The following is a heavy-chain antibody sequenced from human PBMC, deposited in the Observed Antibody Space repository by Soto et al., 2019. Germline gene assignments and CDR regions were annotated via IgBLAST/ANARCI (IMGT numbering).Heavy chain of an antibody. V-gene: IGHV3-7*01. CDR2: IKPDGSEQ. J-gene: IGHJ6*02. Sequence: QPGGSLRLSCAASEFRFDKYYMTWVRQAPGKGPEWVANIKPDGSEQYYVDSVKGRFTISRDNANNSLYLQMNSLRAEDTAVYFCARGNWNYYYGFDVWGQGTTVTVSS. CDR1: EFRFDKYY. D-gene: IGHD1-20*01. CDR3: ARGNWNYYYGFDV.